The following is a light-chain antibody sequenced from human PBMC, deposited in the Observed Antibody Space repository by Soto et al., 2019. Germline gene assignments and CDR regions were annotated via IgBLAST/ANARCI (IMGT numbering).Light chain of an antibody. J-gene: IGKJ1*01. CDR2: DAS. CDR1: QDIYKY. V-gene: IGKV1-33*01. Sequence: DIQMTQSPSSLSAAVGDRVTFTCQASQDIYKYLNWYQQKPGKAPKLLIYDASNLESGFPSRFSATGSGTDFTLTIDSLQPEDFATYYCLQVKNFPRTFGQGTKLEIK. CDR3: LQVKNFPRT.